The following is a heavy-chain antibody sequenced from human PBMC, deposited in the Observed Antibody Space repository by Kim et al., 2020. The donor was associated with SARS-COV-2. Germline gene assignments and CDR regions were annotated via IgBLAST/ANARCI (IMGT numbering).Heavy chain of an antibody. J-gene: IGHJ3*02. D-gene: IGHD3-10*01. Sequence: GGSLRLSCAASGFTVSSNYMSWVRQAPGKGLEWVSVIYSGGSTYYADSVKGRFTISRDNSKNTLYLQMNSLRAEDTAVYYCARVDYYGSGSYSDAFDIWGQGTMVTVSS. V-gene: IGHV3-66*01. CDR1: GFTVSSNY. CDR3: ARVDYYGSGSYSDAFDI. CDR2: IYSGGST.